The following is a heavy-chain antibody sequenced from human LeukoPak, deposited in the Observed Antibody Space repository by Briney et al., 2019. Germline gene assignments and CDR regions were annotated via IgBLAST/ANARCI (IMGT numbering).Heavy chain of an antibody. CDR3: SRSHDYGGLYFYYYMDV. V-gene: IGHV4-39*01. CDR1: GGSISSRSDY. D-gene: IGHD4-23*01. J-gene: IGHJ6*03. CDR2: LDSSGST. Sequence: SETLSLTCTVSGGSISSRSDYWGWIRQTPGKGLEWIGSLDSSGSTYYNPSLKSRVTISVGTSKNQFSLNLRSVTAADTAIYFCSRSHDYGGLYFYYYMDVWGKGTTVTVSS.